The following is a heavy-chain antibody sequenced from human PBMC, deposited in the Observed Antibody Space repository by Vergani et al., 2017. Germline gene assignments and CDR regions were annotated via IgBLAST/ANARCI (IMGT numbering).Heavy chain of an antibody. D-gene: IGHD2-2*01. V-gene: IGHV1-18*01. CDR2: ISPYNGNT. Sequence: QVQLVQSGAEVKKPGASVKVSCKTSGYTFTSYVISWVRRAPGQGLEWMGWISPYNGNTNSAQKLQGRVTMTTDTSTSTAYMELRSLRSDDTAVYYCARDRSDCSSTSCYTPAISWGQGTLVTVSS. J-gene: IGHJ5*02. CDR1: GYTFTSYV. CDR3: ARDRSDCSSTSCYTPAIS.